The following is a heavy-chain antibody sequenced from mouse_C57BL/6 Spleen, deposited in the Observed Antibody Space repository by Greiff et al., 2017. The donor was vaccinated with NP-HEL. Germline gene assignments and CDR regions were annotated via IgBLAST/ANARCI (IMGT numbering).Heavy chain of an antibody. J-gene: IGHJ3*01. CDR2: INPNNGGT. CDR1: GYTFTDYN. D-gene: IGHD2-4*01. Sequence: VQLQQSGPELVKPGASVKIPCTASGYTFTDYNMAWVKQSHGKSLEWIGDINPNNGGTNYNQKFKGKATLSVDKSYSTPYLQLRSLTSEDTAVDYLAVCNYDDGFCGWGKWALVTV. CDR3: AVCNYDDGFCG. V-gene: IGHV1-18*01.